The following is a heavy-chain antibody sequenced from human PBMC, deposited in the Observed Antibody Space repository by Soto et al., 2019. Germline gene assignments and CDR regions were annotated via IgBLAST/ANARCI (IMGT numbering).Heavy chain of an antibody. V-gene: IGHV3-53*01. D-gene: IGHD3-3*01. CDR2: IYSGHTT. J-gene: IGHJ4*02. CDR3: VRGPSDHILRLVEWPYGDY. Sequence: EVQLVESGGGLIQPGGSLRLSCVASGFIVSSNHMSWVRQAPGKGLEWVSVIYSGHTTYYADSVEGRFTISRDDSKNTLYLQMNSLGVEDTAVYYGVRGPSDHILRLVEWPYGDYWGQGTLVTVSS. CDR1: GFIVSSNH.